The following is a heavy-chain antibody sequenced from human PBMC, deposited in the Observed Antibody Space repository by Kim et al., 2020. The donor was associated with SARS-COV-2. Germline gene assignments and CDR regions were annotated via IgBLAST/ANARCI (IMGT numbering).Heavy chain of an antibody. V-gene: IGHV1-3*04. J-gene: IGHJ4*02. Sequence: ASVKVSCEASGYTFINYVMHWVRQAPGQRPEWMGLISIGNDNTKFSQKFQGRVTITRDTSASTAYMELTSLRSEDTAIYYCARGSGWAFDYWGQGTLVTV. D-gene: IGHD6-19*01. CDR3: ARGSGWAFDY. CDR2: ISIGNDNT. CDR1: GYTFINYV.